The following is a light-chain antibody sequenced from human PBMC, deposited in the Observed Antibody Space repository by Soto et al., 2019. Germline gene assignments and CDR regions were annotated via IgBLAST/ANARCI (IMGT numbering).Light chain of an antibody. V-gene: IGKV1-5*03. CDR2: KAS. J-gene: IGKJ4*01. Sequence: DIQMTQSPSTLSASVGDRVTITCRASQSVSDWLAWYQRKPGKVPKLLIYKASNLESGVPSRFSGSGSGTEFTLTISSLQPDDFATYYCQQYNSYSTFGVGTKVDIK. CDR3: QQYNSYST. CDR1: QSVSDW.